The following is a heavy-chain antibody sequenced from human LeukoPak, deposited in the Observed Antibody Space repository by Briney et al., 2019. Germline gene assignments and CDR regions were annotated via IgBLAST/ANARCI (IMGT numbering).Heavy chain of an antibody. CDR2: IGGHGGST. Sequence: PGGSLRLSCAASGFTFDAYAMYWVRQAPGKGLECVSLIGGHGGSTYYADSVKGRFTISRDNSKNSLYLQMNSLRTEDTALYYCAKEHSDSGSVDYWGQGTLVTVSS. J-gene: IGHJ4*02. D-gene: IGHD1-26*01. CDR3: AKEHSDSGSVDY. CDR1: GFTFDAYA. V-gene: IGHV3-43*02.